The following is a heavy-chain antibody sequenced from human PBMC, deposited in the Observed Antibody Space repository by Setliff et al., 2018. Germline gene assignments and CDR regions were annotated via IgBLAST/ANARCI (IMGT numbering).Heavy chain of an antibody. Sequence: LRLSCVASGFTFSRYWMSWVRQAPGKGLEWVANIKEDGSEKYYVDSVKGRFTMSRDNAKNSLYLQMNSLRAEDTAVYYCAKNGGDIVVVPAAPIDYWGQGTLVTVSS. CDR2: IKEDGSEK. CDR1: GFTFSRYW. J-gene: IGHJ4*02. CDR3: AKNGGDIVVVPAAPIDY. V-gene: IGHV3-7*01. D-gene: IGHD2-2*01.